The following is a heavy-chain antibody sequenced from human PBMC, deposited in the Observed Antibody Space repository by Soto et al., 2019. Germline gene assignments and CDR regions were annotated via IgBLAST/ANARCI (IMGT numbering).Heavy chain of an antibody. Sequence: PSETLSLTCTVSGGSISSYYWSWIRQPPGKGLEWIGYIYYSGSTNYNPSLKGRVTISVDTSKNQFSLKLSSVTAADTAVYYCARVSDYYDSSGYYRGFDYWGQGTLVTVSS. D-gene: IGHD3-22*01. CDR1: GGSISSYY. J-gene: IGHJ4*02. CDR2: IYYSGST. CDR3: ARVSDYYDSSGYYRGFDY. V-gene: IGHV4-59*01.